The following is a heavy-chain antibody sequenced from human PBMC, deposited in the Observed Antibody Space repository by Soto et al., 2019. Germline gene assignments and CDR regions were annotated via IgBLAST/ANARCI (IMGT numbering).Heavy chain of an antibody. CDR3: ARDFGGYSGYDSFFDY. CDR2: IYYSGST. Sequence: SETLSLTCTVSGGSISSGDYYWSWIRQPPGKGLEWIGCIYYSGSTYYNPSLKSRVTISVDTSKNQFSLKLSSVTAADTAVYYCARDFGGYSGYDSFFDYWGQGTLVTVSS. J-gene: IGHJ4*02. D-gene: IGHD5-12*01. V-gene: IGHV4-30-4*01. CDR1: GGSISSGDYY.